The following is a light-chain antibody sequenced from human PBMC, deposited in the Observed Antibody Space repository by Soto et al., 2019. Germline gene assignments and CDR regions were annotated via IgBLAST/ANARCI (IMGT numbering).Light chain of an antibody. V-gene: IGKV1-33*01. CDR2: DAS. J-gene: IGKJ4*01. CDR1: QDISNR. CDR3: QQYVNLVT. Sequence: DIQVTQSPSSLSASVGDRVTITCQASQDISNRLNWYQQKPGKAPKLLINDASNLEAGVPSRFSGSGSGTDFTFTISSLQPEDIATYYCQQYVNLVTFGGGTKLEIK.